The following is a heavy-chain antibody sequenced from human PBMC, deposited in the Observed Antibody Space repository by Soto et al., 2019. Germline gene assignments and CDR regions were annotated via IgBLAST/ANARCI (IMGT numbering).Heavy chain of an antibody. Sequence: ASVKVSCKASGYTFTSYGISWVRQAPGQGLEWMGWISAYNGNTNYAQKFQGRVTMTRNTSISTAYMELSSLRSEDTAVYYCAREIAAAGPGGFDYWGQGTLVTVSS. CDR2: ISAYNGNT. CDR3: AREIAAAGPGGFDY. J-gene: IGHJ4*02. V-gene: IGHV1-18*01. CDR1: GYTFTSYG. D-gene: IGHD6-13*01.